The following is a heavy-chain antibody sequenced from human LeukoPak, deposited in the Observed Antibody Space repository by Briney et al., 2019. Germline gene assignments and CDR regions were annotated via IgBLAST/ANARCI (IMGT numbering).Heavy chain of an antibody. CDR3: AGDLVQATNGFAY. D-gene: IGHD2-8*01. Sequence: SVKVSCKASGGTLKNYAITWVRQAPGQGLEWMGGTIPIFGTTNYAQKFQGRVTITTDESTSTAYMELSSLRTEDTAVYYCAGDLVQATNGFAYWGQGNLVTGSP. V-gene: IGHV1-69*05. J-gene: IGHJ4*02. CDR1: GGTLKNYA. CDR2: TIPIFGTT.